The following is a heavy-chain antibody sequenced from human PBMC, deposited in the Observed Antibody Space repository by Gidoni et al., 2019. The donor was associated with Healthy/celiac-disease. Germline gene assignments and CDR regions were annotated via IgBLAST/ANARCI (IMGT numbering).Heavy chain of an antibody. J-gene: IGHJ4*01. D-gene: IGHD1-26*01. CDR3: ARESGGVGASHFDY. V-gene: IGHV4-39*02. CDR1: GGSISSSSYY. CDR2: IYYSGST. Sequence: QLQLQESGPGLVKPSETLSLPCPVSGGSISSSSYYWGWIRQPPGKGLEWIGSIYYSGSTYYNPSLKSRVTISVDTSKNQFSLKLSSVTAADTAVYYCARESGGVGASHFDYWGHGTLVTVSS.